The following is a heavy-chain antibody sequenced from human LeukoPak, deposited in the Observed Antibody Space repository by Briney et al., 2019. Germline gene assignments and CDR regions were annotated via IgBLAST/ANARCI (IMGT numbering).Heavy chain of an antibody. V-gene: IGHV3-11*06. J-gene: IGHJ4*02. CDR2: ISTSSSHT. CDR1: GFTFSDNY. CDR3: ARDTPWQDVDTAMVTPDY. D-gene: IGHD5-18*01. Sequence: GGSLRLSCEVSGFTFSDNYMSWMRQAPGQGLEWVSYISTSSSHTDYADSVKGRFTISRDNAKNSLYLQMNSLRVEDTAVYYCARDTPWQDVDTAMVTPDYWGQGTLVTVSS.